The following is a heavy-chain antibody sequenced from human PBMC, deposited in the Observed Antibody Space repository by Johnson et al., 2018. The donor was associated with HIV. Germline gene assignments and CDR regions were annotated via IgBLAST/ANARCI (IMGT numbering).Heavy chain of an antibody. CDR1: GFTFDDYA. Sequence: VLLVESGGGLVQPGRSLRLSCAASGFTFDDYAMHWVRQAPGKGLEWVSGISWNSGSIGYADSVKGRFTISRDNAKNSLYLQMNNLRVDDTGVYYCARDGDSQQLPLGDAFDVWGHGTLVTVSS. J-gene: IGHJ3*01. CDR2: ISWNSGSI. D-gene: IGHD6-13*01. V-gene: IGHV3-9*01. CDR3: ARDGDSQQLPLGDAFDV.